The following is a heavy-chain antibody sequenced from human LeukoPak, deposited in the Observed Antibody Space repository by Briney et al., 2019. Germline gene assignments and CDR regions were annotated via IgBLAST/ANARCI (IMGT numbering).Heavy chain of an antibody. V-gene: IGHV4-61*10. Sequence: SQTLSLTCTVSGGSISSGSYYWSWIRQPAGKGLEWIGYIYYSGSTNYNPSLKSRVTISVDTSKNQFSLKLSSVTAADTAVYYCARNWNYYYYMDVWGKGTTVTVSS. CDR2: IYYSGST. J-gene: IGHJ6*03. D-gene: IGHD1-1*01. CDR3: ARNWNYYYYMDV. CDR1: GGSISSGSYY.